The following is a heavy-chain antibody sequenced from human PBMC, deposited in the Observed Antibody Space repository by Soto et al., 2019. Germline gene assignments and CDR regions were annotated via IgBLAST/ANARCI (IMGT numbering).Heavy chain of an antibody. CDR2: IWYDGSNK. D-gene: IGHD4-17*01. CDR1: GFTFSSYG. Sequence: GGSLRLSCAASGFTFSSYGMHWVRQAPGKGLEWVAVIWYDGSNKYYADSVKGRFTISRDNSKNTLYLQMNSLRAEDTAVYYCARDDYGDYGVHYGMDVWGQGTTVTVSS. CDR3: ARDDYGDYGVHYGMDV. V-gene: IGHV3-33*01. J-gene: IGHJ6*02.